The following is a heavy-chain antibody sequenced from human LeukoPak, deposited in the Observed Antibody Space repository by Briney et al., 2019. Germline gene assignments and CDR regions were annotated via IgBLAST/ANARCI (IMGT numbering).Heavy chain of an antibody. J-gene: IGHJ4*02. CDR1: GYTFTGCY. D-gene: IGHD3-22*01. Sequence: ASVKVSCKASGYTFTGCYMHWVRQAPGQGLEWMGWINPNSGGTNYAQKFQGRVTMTRDTSISTAYMELSRLRSDDTAVYYCARGTARSWLLPNYWGQGTLVTVSS. CDR2: INPNSGGT. CDR3: ARGTARSWLLPNY. V-gene: IGHV1-2*02.